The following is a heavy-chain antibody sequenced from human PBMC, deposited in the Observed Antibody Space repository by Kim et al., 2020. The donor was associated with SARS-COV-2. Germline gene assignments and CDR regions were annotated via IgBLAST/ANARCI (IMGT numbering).Heavy chain of an antibody. J-gene: IGHJ4*02. Sequence: GGSLRLSCAASGFTFSSYGMSWVRQAPGKGLEWVSGITNNAPITYYADSVKGRFTISRDSSKNTLYLQMNSLRAEDTAVYYCAKNTGSGWGGSDYWGQGTLVTVSS. CDR2: ITNNAPIT. CDR1: GFTFSSYG. V-gene: IGHV3-23*01. CDR3: AKNTGSGWGGSDY. D-gene: IGHD3-16*01.